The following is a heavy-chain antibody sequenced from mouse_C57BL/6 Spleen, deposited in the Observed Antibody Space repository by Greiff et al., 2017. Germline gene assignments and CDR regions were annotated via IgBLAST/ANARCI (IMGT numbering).Heavy chain of an antibody. J-gene: IGHJ2*01. Sequence: DVHLVESGGGLVKPGGSLKLSCAASGFTFSSYTMSWVRQTPEKRLEWVATISGGGGNTYYPDSVKGRFTISRDNAKNTLYLQMSSLRSEDTALYYCARSLHYGSSTGYFDYWGQGTTLTVSS. CDR1: GFTFSSYT. V-gene: IGHV5-9*01. D-gene: IGHD1-1*01. CDR2: ISGGGGNT. CDR3: ARSLHYGSSTGYFDY.